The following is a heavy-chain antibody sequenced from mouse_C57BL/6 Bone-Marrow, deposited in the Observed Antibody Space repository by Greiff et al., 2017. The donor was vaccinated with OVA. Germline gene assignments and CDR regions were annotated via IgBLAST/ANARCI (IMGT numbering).Heavy chain of an antibody. V-gene: IGHV6-3*01. D-gene: IGHD2-3*01. J-gene: IGHJ4*01. CDR2: IRLKSDNYAT. CDR3: TVYDGYPHYAMDY. CDR1: GFTFSNYW. Sequence: EVHLVESGGGLVQPGGSMKLSCVASGFTFSNYWMNWVRQSPEKGLEWVAQIRLKSDNYATHYAESVKGRFTISRDDSKSSVYLQMNNLRAEDTGIYYCTVYDGYPHYAMDYWGQGTSVTVSS.